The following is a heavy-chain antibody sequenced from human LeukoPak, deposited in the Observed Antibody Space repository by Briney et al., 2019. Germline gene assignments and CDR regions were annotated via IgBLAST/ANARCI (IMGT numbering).Heavy chain of an antibody. Sequence: GGSLRLSCAASGFTFSSYAMHWVRQAPGKGLEWVAVISYDGSNKYYADSVKGRFTISRDNSKNTLYLQMNSLRAEDTAVYYCAMGGEVYDFWSGYYGWGQGTLVTVSS. CDR1: GFTFSSYA. J-gene: IGHJ4*02. CDR3: AMGGEVYDFWSGYYG. CDR2: ISYDGSNK. D-gene: IGHD3-3*01. V-gene: IGHV3-30-3*01.